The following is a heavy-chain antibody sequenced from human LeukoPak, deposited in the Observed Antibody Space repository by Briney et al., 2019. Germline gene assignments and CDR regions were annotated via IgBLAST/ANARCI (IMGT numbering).Heavy chain of an antibody. V-gene: IGHV3-48*03. Sequence: VGSLRLSCAGSGFTYSDYEMAWVRQAPGTGLGWIAYISSEGSNEGTVIKYADSVKGRFTISRDDAKRSVYLQMNRLSAEDTGVYFCAGGPQYSCSYPYWGQGTLVTVSS. CDR3: AGGPQYSCSYPY. D-gene: IGHD2-15*01. CDR1: GFTYSDYE. J-gene: IGHJ4*02. CDR2: ISSEGSNEGTVI.